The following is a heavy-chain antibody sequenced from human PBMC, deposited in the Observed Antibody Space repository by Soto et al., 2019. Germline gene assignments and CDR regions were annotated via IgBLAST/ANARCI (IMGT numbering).Heavy chain of an antibody. V-gene: IGHV3-9*01. D-gene: IGHD4-17*01. CDR3: AKDSLPTVTTSWFDP. J-gene: IGHJ5*02. Sequence: EVQLVESGGGLVQPGRSLRLSCAASGFTFDDYAMHWVRQAPGKGLEWVSGISWNSGSIGYADSVKGRFTISRDNAKNSLDLQMNSLRAEDTALYYCAKDSLPTVTTSWFDPWGQGTLVTVSS. CDR1: GFTFDDYA. CDR2: ISWNSGSI.